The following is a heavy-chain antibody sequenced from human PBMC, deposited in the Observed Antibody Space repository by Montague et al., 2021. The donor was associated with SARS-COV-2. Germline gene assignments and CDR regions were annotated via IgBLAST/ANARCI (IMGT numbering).Heavy chain of an antibody. V-gene: IGHV3-48*04. D-gene: IGHD6-6*01. Sequence: SLRLSCAASGFTFSSYSVNWVRQAPGKGLEWISYISSSTNIISYADSVKGRFTISRDNARNSLYLQMNSLRVDDTAVYYCAKDLVLRAARPDALDVWGQGTVVTVSS. CDR1: GFTFSSYS. CDR3: AKDLVLRAARPDALDV. CDR2: ISSSTNII. J-gene: IGHJ3*01.